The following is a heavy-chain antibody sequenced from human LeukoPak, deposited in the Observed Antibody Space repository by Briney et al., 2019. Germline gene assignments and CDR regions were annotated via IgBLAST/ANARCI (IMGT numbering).Heavy chain of an antibody. CDR1: GFTLSTYG. D-gene: IGHD3-22*01. Sequence: GGSLRLSCAASGFTLSTYGMHWVRQAPGKGLEWVAFIRYDGSNKYYADSVKGRFTISRDNSKNTLYLQMNSLRAEDTAVYYCARGSSGYSDSEIDYWGQGTLVTVSS. CDR3: ARGSSGYSDSEIDY. J-gene: IGHJ4*02. CDR2: IRYDGSNK. V-gene: IGHV3-30*02.